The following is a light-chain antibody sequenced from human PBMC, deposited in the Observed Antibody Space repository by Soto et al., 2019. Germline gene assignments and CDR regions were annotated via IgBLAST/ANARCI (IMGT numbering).Light chain of an antibody. CDR3: QQRSNWPPIT. Sequence: EIVLTQSPATLSLSPGERATLSCSASQSVSSYLAWYQQKPGQAPRLLIYGASNRATGIPARFSGSGSGTDFTLTISSLEPEDFAVYYCQQRSNWPPITFGQGTRLEIK. CDR1: QSVSSY. J-gene: IGKJ5*01. CDR2: GAS. V-gene: IGKV3-11*01.